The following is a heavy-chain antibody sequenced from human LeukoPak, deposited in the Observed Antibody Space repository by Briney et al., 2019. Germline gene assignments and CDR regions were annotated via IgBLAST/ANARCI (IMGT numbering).Heavy chain of an antibody. J-gene: IGHJ5*02. V-gene: IGHV1-18*01. CDR3: ARGGLGYRSGGSCPSNWFDP. D-gene: IGHD2-15*01. Sequence: ASVKVSCKPSGYTFTSCGISWVRQAPGQGLEWMGWISGYNSNTNYAQKLQSRVTMTTDTSTSTAYMELRSLRSDDTAVYYCARGGLGYRSGGSCPSNWFDPWGQGALVTVSS. CDR2: ISGYNSNT. CDR1: GYTFTSCG.